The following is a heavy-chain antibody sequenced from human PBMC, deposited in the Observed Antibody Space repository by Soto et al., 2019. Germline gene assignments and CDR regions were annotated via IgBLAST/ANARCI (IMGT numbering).Heavy chain of an antibody. CDR2: IYSGGST. D-gene: IGHD6-13*01. J-gene: IGHJ4*02. CDR3: ARVSGGSSWYRRASDY. CDR1: GFTVSSNY. V-gene: IGHV3-66*01. Sequence: VQLVESGGGLVQPGGSLRLSCAASGFTVSSNYMSWVRQAPGKGLEWVSVIYSGGSTYYADSVKGRFTISRDNSKNTLYLQMNSLRAEDTAVYYCARVSGGSSWYRRASDYWGQGTLVTVSS.